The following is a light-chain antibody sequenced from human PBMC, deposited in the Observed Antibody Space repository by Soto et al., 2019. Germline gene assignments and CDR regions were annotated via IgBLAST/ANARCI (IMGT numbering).Light chain of an antibody. CDR2: GNS. CDR1: SSNIGAGYD. CDR3: QSYDSSLSGVV. V-gene: IGLV1-40*01. J-gene: IGLJ2*01. Sequence: QSVLTQPPSVSGAPGQRVTISCTGSSSNIGAGYDVHWYQQLPGTAPKLLIYGNSNRPSGVPYRFSSSKSGTSASLAITGLQADDEADYYCQSYDSSLSGVVFGGGTKLTVL.